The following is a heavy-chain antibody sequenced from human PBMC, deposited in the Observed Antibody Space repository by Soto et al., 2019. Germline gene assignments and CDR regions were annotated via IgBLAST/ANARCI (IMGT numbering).Heavy chain of an antibody. CDR2: ISGYNGNT. Sequence: QVQLGQSRGEVKKPGASVKVSCKTSGYSFTTYGISWVRQAPGQGLEWMGWISGYNGNTNYAQNLQGRVTMTTDTSTSTAYMELRSLRSDDTAVYYCAREGPAPYYYYGMDVWGQGSTVTVSS. CDR3: AREGPAPYYYYGMDV. J-gene: IGHJ6*02. V-gene: IGHV1-18*01. CDR1: GYSFTTYG.